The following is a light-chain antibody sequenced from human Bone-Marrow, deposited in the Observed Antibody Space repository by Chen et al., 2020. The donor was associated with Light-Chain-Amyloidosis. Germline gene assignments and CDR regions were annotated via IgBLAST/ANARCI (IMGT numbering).Light chain of an antibody. CDR1: NIGSTS. J-gene: IGLJ3*02. V-gene: IGLV3-21*03. CDR2: DDS. Sequence: SYVLTQPSSVSVATGKQATIARGGNNIGSTSVHWYQQTPGQAPLLVVYDDSDRPSGIPERLSGSNSGNTATLTISRVEAGDEADYSCQVWDRSSDRPVFGGGTKLTVL. CDR3: QVWDRSSDRPV.